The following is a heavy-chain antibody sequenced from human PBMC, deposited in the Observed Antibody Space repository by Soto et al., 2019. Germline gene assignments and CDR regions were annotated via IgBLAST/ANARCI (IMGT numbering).Heavy chain of an antibody. CDR2: ISGSGGST. CDR1: GFTFSSYA. J-gene: IGHJ3*02. D-gene: IGHD3-3*01. V-gene: IGHV3-23*01. CDR3: AKPLRFLEWLSRKIDAFDI. Sequence: EVQLLESGGGLVQPGGSLRLSCAASGFTFSSYAMSWVRQAPGKGLEWVSAISGSGGSTYYADSVKGRFTISRDNSQNSLYLQMNSLSAEDTAVYYCAKPLRFLEWLSRKIDAFDILGQATMVTVSS.